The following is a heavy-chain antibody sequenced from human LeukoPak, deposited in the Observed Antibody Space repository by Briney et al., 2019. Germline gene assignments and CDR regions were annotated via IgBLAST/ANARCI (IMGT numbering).Heavy chain of an antibody. CDR1: GGSISSYY. Sequence: SETLSLTCTVSGGSISSYYWSWIRQPPGKGLEWIGYIYYSGSTNYNPSLKSRVTISVDTSKNQFSLKLSSVTAADTAVYCCARDGRIAAAGTTRMYFDYWGQGTLVTVSS. D-gene: IGHD6-13*01. CDR2: IYYSGST. CDR3: ARDGRIAAAGTTRMYFDY. V-gene: IGHV4-59*01. J-gene: IGHJ4*02.